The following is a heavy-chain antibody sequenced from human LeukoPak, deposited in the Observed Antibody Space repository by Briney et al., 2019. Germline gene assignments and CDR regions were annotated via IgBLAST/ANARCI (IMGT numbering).Heavy chain of an antibody. CDR1: GFTFDDYA. V-gene: IGHV3-9*01. Sequence: GRSLRLSCAASGFTFDDYAMHWVRQAPGKGLEWVSGISWNSGSIGYADSVKGRFTISRDNAKNSLYLQMNSLRAEDTALYYCAKRALPDSSGYYSDILYFDYWGQGTLVTVSS. J-gene: IGHJ4*02. D-gene: IGHD3-22*01. CDR2: ISWNSGSI. CDR3: AKRALPDSSGYYSDILYFDY.